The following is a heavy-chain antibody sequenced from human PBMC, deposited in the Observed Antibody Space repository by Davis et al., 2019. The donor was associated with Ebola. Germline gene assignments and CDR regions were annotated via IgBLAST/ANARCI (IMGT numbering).Heavy chain of an antibody. J-gene: IGHJ4*02. D-gene: IGHD3-22*01. CDR2: INHSGST. Sequence: MPSETLSLTCAVYGESFSAYYWNWIRQPPGKGLEWIGEINHSGSTNYNPSLKSRVTISEDTSKNQFSLKLSSVTAADTAVYYCARDRDSSGTFDYWGQGTLVTVSS. CDR1: GESFSAYY. V-gene: IGHV4-34*01. CDR3: ARDRDSSGTFDY.